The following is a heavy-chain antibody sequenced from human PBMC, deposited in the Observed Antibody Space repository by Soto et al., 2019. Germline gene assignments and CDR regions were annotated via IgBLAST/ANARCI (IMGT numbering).Heavy chain of an antibody. V-gene: IGHV3-23*01. J-gene: IGHJ6*02. CDR3: AKSGRITMIVVAHDRYGMDV. CDR1: GFTFSSYA. CDR2: ISGSGGST. Sequence: GGSLRLSCAASGFTFSSYAMSWVRQDPGKGLEWVSAISGSGGSTYYADSVKGRFTISRDNSKNTLYLQMNSLRAEDTAVYYCAKSGRITMIVVAHDRYGMDVWGQGTTVTVSS. D-gene: IGHD3-22*01.